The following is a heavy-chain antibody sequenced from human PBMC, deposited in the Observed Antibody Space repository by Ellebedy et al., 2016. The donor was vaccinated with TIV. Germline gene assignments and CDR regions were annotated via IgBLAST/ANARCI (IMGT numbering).Heavy chain of an antibody. CDR1: GFIFNGYG. Sequence: PGGSLRLSCSASGFIFNGYGMHWVRQAPGKGLEWVASIWYDGISKNYEDAVKGRFAISRDNSKNTVFLEMSSLRPEDTAVYYCARTAGYDALDTWGQGTMVIVSS. V-gene: IGHV3-33*01. J-gene: IGHJ3*02. CDR2: IWYDGISK. CDR3: ARTAGYDALDT. D-gene: IGHD3-9*01.